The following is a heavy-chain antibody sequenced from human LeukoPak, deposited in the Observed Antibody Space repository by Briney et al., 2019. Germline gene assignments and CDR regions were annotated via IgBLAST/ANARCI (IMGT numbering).Heavy chain of an antibody. CDR2: ISGSGGST. CDR3: ARHRSSWLIDY. V-gene: IGHV3-23*01. Sequence: PGGSLRLSCAASGFTFSSYALSWVRQAPGKGLEWVSSISGSGGSTYYADFVKGRFTISRDNSKNTLYLQMNSLRAEDTAVYYCARHRSSWLIDYWGQGTLVTVSS. D-gene: IGHD6-6*01. CDR1: GFTFSSYA. J-gene: IGHJ4*02.